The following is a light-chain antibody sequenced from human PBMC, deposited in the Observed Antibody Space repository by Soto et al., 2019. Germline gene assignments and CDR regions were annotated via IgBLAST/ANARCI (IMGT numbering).Light chain of an antibody. CDR1: SRDVGGYNY. CDR3: SSYTSSFKLAV. CDR2: DVS. Sequence: QSVLTQPASVSGSPGQSITIFCTGTSRDVGGYNYVSWYQQHPGSAPKLMFYDVSSRPSGVSNRFSGSKSGNTASLTISGLQAEDEADYYCSSYTSSFKLAVFGSGTKVTVL. J-gene: IGLJ1*01. V-gene: IGLV2-14*03.